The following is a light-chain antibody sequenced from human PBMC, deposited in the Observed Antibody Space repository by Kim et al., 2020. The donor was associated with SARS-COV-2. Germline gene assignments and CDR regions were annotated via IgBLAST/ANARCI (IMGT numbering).Light chain of an antibody. CDR1: HLGRKS. CDR3: QVWDGSTDHYV. CDR2: HDR. Sequence: APRETADILCRSNHLGRKSVHWYQQKQGQAPVLVISHDRDRPSAIPERFAGSSSGNTATLTISRVEAGDEADYYCQVWDGSTDHYVFGPGTKVTVL. J-gene: IGLJ1*01. V-gene: IGLV3-21*04.